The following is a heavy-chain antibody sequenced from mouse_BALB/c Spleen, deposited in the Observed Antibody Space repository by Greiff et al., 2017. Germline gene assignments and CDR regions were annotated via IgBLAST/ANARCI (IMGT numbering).Heavy chain of an antibody. CDR3: ARWCAY. CDR2: IDPANGNT. Sequence: VQLKQSGAELVKPGASVKLSCTASGFNIKDNYIHWVKQRPEQGMEWIGRIDPANGNTNYDQKFQGKATITADTSSNTAYLPLNSLTSEDTAIYSCARWCAYWGQGTLVTVSA. V-gene: IGHV14-3*02. CDR1: GFNIKDNY. J-gene: IGHJ3*01.